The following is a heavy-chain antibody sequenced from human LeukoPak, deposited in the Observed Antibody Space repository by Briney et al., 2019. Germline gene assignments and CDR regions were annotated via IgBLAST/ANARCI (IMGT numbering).Heavy chain of an antibody. D-gene: IGHD6-13*01. CDR2: IYYSGST. CDR1: GGSISSYY. CDR3: ASRGITAAYFDY. Sequence: SETLSLTCTVSGGSISSYYWSWIRQPPGKGLEWIGYIYYSGSTNYNPSLKSRVTISVDTSKNQFSLKLSSVTAADTAVYYCASRGITAAYFDYWGQGTLVTVSS. V-gene: IGHV4-59*01. J-gene: IGHJ4*02.